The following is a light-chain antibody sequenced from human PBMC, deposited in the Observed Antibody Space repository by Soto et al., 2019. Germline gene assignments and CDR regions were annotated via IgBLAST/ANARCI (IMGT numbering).Light chain of an antibody. CDR1: QSVLYASSYKNY. J-gene: IGKJ4*01. CDR3: QQYYTTPLT. V-gene: IGKV4-1*01. CDR2: WAS. Sequence: DIVMTQSPDSLTLSLGERATINCKSSQSVLYASSYKNYLAWYQQKPGQPPKLLIYWASTREFGVPERFSGGGSXXDFTLTISSLQAEDVAVYFCQQYYTTPLTFGGGTKVEIK.